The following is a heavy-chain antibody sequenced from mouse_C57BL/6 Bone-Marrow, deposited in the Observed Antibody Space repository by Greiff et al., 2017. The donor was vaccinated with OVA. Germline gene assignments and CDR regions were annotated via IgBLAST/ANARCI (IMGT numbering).Heavy chain of an antibody. J-gene: IGHJ3*01. Sequence: VQLQQSGAELVRPGASVKLSCTASGFNIKDDYMHWVKQRPEQGLEWIGWIDPENGDTEYASKFQGKATITADTPSNPAYLQLSSLTSEDTAVYYCTTLDRPGNFAYWGQGTLVTVSA. V-gene: IGHV14-4*01. CDR2: IDPENGDT. CDR3: TTLDRPGNFAY. CDR1: GFNIKDDY.